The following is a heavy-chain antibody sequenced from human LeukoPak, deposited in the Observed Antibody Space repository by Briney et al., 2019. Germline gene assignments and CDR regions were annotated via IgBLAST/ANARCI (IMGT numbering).Heavy chain of an antibody. V-gene: IGHV3-53*01. CDR3: ARVGENILTGYSYFDY. Sequence: GGSLRLSCAASGFTVSSNYMSWVRQAPGKGLEWVSVIYSGGSTYYADSVKGRFTISRDNSKNTLYLQMNSLRAEDTAVYYCARVGENILTGYSYFDYWGQGTLVTVSS. D-gene: IGHD3-9*01. CDR2: IYSGGST. CDR1: GFTVSSNY. J-gene: IGHJ4*02.